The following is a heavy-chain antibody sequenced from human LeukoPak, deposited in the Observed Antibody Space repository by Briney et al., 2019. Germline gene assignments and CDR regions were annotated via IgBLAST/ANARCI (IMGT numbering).Heavy chain of an antibody. D-gene: IGHD3-16*01. CDR2: IFNGGST. Sequence: GGSLRLSCAASGFAVSSNHMNWVREAPGKGLEWGSVIFNGGSTYYADSVKGRFTISRDNSKNTLYLQMNSLRAEDTAVYYCAKDWGPDVAFDIWGQGTMVTVSS. J-gene: IGHJ3*02. CDR3: AKDWGPDVAFDI. CDR1: GFAVSSNH. V-gene: IGHV3-53*01.